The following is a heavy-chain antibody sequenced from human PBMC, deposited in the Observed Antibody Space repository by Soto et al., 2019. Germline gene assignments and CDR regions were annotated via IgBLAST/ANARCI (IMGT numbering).Heavy chain of an antibody. V-gene: IGHV1-18*01. CDR3: ERAVGALGLRFDP. Sequence: QVQLVQSGGEVKKPGASVKVSCKASGYTFTSYGISWVRQAPGQGLEWMGRISAYNGNTNYAQKLQSNVTMATVPSTSTAYMDRRSLGSDDAALYSCERAVGALGLRFDPWGQGTQVDVSS. CDR2: ISAYNGNT. D-gene: IGHD1-26*01. CDR1: GYTFTSYG. J-gene: IGHJ5*02.